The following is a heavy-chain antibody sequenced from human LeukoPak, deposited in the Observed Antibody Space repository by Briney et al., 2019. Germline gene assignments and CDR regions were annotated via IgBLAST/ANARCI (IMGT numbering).Heavy chain of an antibody. Sequence: TGGSLRLSCAASGFTFSSYSMNWVRQAPGKGLEWVSYISSSSSTIYYADSVKGRFTISRDNAKNSLYLQTNSLRAEDTAVYYCARDGYPCSSTSCYQGYYYYYMDVWGKGTTVTVSS. CDR3: ARDGYPCSSTSCYQGYYYYYMDV. CDR1: GFTFSSYS. D-gene: IGHD2-2*01. CDR2: ISSSSSTI. J-gene: IGHJ6*03. V-gene: IGHV3-48*04.